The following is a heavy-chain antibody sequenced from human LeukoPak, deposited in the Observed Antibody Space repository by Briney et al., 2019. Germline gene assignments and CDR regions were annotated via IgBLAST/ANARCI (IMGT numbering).Heavy chain of an antibody. CDR2: IIPILGIA. V-gene: IGHV1-69*04. CDR3: ARIGALYGMDV. J-gene: IGHJ6*02. CDR1: GSTFSSYA. Sequence: ASVKVSCKASGSTFSSYAISWVRQAPGQGLEWMGRIIPILGIANYAQKFQGRVTITADKSTSTAYMELSSLRSEDTAVYYCARIGALYGMDVWGQGTTVTVSS. D-gene: IGHD4-17*01.